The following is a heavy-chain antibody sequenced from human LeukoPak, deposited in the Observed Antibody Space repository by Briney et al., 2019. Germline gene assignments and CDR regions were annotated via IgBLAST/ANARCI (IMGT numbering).Heavy chain of an antibody. CDR2: IYHSGST. CDR1: GYSINSGFY. D-gene: IGHD3-3*01. CDR3: AQATIFGVVPLFDP. Sequence: SETLSLTCTVSGYSINSGFYWGWIRQPPGKGLDWIGNIYHSGSTYYNPSLKSRVTISVDTSKNQFSLKLSSVTAADTAVYYCAQATIFGVVPLFDPWGQGTLVTVSS. J-gene: IGHJ5*02. V-gene: IGHV4-38-2*02.